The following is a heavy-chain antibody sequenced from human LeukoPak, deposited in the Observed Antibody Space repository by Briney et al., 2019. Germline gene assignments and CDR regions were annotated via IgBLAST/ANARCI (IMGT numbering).Heavy chain of an antibody. CDR1: GGSISSGDYY. V-gene: IGHV4-30-4*01. Sequence: SETLSLTCTVSGGSISSGDYYWSWIRQPPGTGLEWIGYIYYSGSTYYNPSLKSRVTISVDTSKNQFSLKLSSVTAADTAVYYCAREPITMVRGVIITNWFDPWGQGTLVTVSS. CDR2: IYYSGST. D-gene: IGHD3-10*01. CDR3: AREPITMVRGVIITNWFDP. J-gene: IGHJ5*02.